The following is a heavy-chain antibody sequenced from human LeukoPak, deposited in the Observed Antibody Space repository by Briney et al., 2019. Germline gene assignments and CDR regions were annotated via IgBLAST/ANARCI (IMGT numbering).Heavy chain of an antibody. D-gene: IGHD6-13*01. CDR1: GGSISSYY. J-gene: IGHJ4*02. Sequence: PSETLSLTCTVSGGSISSYYWSWIRQPPGKGLEWIGYIYYSGSTNYNPSLKSRVTISIDTSKNQFSLKLSSVTAADTAVYYCARVTGYVMEDYFDYWGQGTLVTVSS. CDR3: ARVTGYVMEDYFDY. V-gene: IGHV4-59*01. CDR2: IYYSGST.